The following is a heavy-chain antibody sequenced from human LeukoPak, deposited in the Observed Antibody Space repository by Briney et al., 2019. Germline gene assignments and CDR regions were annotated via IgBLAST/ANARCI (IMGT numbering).Heavy chain of an antibody. CDR3: ARSGFGGGVSFDP. Sequence: ASLRVSCKASGYTFTNYDINWVRQATGQGLEWLGWMNPNSGATGYVQKFQGRVTMTRDTSINTAYMELSSLTSDDTAVYYCARSGFGGGVSFDPWGQGTLVTVSS. V-gene: IGHV1-8*02. CDR2: MNPNSGAT. CDR1: GYTFTNYD. J-gene: IGHJ5*02. D-gene: IGHD3-16*01.